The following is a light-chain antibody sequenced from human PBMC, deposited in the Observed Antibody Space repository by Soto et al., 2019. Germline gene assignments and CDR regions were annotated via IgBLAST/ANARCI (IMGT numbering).Light chain of an antibody. CDR1: SSDVGGYNY. V-gene: IGLV2-8*01. CDR3: NSYAGSNNV. J-gene: IGLJ1*01. CDR2: EVS. Sequence: QSALTQPPSASGSPGQSVTISCTGTSSDVGGYNYVSWYQQHPGKAPKLFIYEVSKRPSGVPDRFSGSKSGNTASLTVSGLQAEDEADYYCNSYAGSNNVFGTGTKVTVL.